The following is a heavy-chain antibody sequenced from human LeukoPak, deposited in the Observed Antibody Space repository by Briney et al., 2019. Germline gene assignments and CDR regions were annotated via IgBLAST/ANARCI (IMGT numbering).Heavy chain of an antibody. CDR2: IRYDGSNK. Sequence: PGGSLRLSCAASGFTFSSYGMHWVRQAPGKGLEWVAFIRYDGSNKYYADSVKGRFTISRDNSKNTLYLQMNSLRAEDTAVYYCAKEATGLLDAFDIWGQGTMVTVSS. D-gene: IGHD3-9*01. J-gene: IGHJ3*02. CDR3: AKEATGLLDAFDI. CDR1: GFTFSSYG. V-gene: IGHV3-30*02.